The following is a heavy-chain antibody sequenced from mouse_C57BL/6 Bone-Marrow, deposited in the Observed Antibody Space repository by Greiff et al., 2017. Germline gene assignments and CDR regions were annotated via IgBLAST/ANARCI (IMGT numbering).Heavy chain of an antibody. CDR3: AGRSNY. Sequence: QVQLQQPGAELVRPGTSVKLSCKASGYTFTSYWMHWVKQRPGQGLEWIGVIDPSYSYTNYNQKFKGKATLTVDTSPSTAYMQLSSLTSEDSAVYYCAGRSNYWGQGTTLTVSS. J-gene: IGHJ2*01. CDR1: GYTFTSYW. CDR2: IDPSYSYT. V-gene: IGHV1-59*01.